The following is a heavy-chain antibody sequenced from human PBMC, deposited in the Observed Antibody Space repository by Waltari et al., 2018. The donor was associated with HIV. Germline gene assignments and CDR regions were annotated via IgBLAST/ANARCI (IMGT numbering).Heavy chain of an antibody. Sequence: EVQLVESGGGLVQPGGSLRLSCAASGSTFSSYWMTWVRQAPGKGLERVANIKQDGSEKYYADSVKGRLTTTRDNAKNSVYLQMNSLRAEDAAVYYCASLYCSGGSCYDYWGQGTLVTVSS. D-gene: IGHD2-15*01. CDR2: IKQDGSEK. V-gene: IGHV3-7*01. CDR1: GSTFSSYW. J-gene: IGHJ4*02. CDR3: ASLYCSGGSCYDY.